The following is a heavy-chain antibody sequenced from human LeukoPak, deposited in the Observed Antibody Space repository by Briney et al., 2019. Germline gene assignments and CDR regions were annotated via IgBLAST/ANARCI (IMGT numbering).Heavy chain of an antibody. CDR1: GVSFSGYY. D-gene: IGHD3-10*01. CDR2: INHSGST. Sequence: SETLSLTCAVYGVSFSGYYWSWIRQPPGKGLEWIGEINHSGSTNYNPSLKSRVTISVDTSKNQFSLKLSSVTAADTAVYYCASTYGSGSKSAFDIRGQGTMVTVSS. V-gene: IGHV4-34*01. CDR3: ASTYGSGSKSAFDI. J-gene: IGHJ3*02.